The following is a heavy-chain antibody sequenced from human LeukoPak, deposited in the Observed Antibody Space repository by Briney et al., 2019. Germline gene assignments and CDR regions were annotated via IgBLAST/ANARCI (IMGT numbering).Heavy chain of an antibody. Sequence: PSETLSLTCAVYGGSFSVYYWSWIRQPPGKGLEWIGEINHSGSTNYNPSLKSRVTISVDTSKNQFSLKLSSVTAADTAVYYCARGSSITMVRGVIGGNDYWGQGTLVTVSS. CDR2: INHSGST. J-gene: IGHJ4*02. V-gene: IGHV4-34*01. CDR1: GGSFSVYY. CDR3: ARGSSITMVRGVIGGNDY. D-gene: IGHD3-10*01.